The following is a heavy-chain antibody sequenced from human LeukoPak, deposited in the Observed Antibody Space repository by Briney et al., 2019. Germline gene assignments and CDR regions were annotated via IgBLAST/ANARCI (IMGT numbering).Heavy chain of an antibody. D-gene: IGHD2-8*01. CDR3: ARGGVSAPYARSDYYFDY. V-gene: IGHV4-59*01. CDR2: IYYSGST. Sequence: SETLSLTCTVSGVSISLYYWSWIRQPPGKGLEWIGYIYYSGSTTYNPSLKSRLTISVDTSNNQFSLKLSSVTAADTAVYYCARGGVSAPYARSDYYFDYWGQGALVTVSS. CDR1: GVSISLYY. J-gene: IGHJ4*02.